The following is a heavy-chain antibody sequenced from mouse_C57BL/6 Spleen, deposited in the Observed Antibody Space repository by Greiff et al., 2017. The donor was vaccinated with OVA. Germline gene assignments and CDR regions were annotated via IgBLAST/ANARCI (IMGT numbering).Heavy chain of an antibody. CDR1: GYAFSSSW. D-gene: IGHD1-1*01. CDR3: ASSITTVVADWYFDV. J-gene: IGHJ1*03. CDR2: IYPGDGDT. V-gene: IGHV1-82*01. Sequence: QVHVKQSGPELVKPGASVKISCKASGYAFSSSWMNWVKQRPGKGLEWIGRIYPGDGDTNYNGKFKGKATLTADKPSSTAYMQLSSLTSEDSAVYFCASSITTVVADWYFDVWGTGTTVTVSS.